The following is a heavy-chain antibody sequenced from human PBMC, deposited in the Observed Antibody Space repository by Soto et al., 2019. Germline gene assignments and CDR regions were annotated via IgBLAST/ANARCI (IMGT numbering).Heavy chain of an antibody. CDR3: AREEGYCSSTSCYGGYGMDV. CDR1: GFTFSDYY. Sequence: PAGSLRLSCAASGFTFSDYYMSWIRQAPGKGLEWVSYISSSGSTIYYADSVKGRFTISRDNAKNSLYLQMNSLRAEDTAVYYCAREEGYCSSTSCYGGYGMDVWGQGTTVTVSS. J-gene: IGHJ6*02. D-gene: IGHD2-2*01. CDR2: ISSSGSTI. V-gene: IGHV3-11*01.